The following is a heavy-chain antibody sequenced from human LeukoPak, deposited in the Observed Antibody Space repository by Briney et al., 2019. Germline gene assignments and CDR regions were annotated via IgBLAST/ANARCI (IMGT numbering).Heavy chain of an antibody. Sequence: GGSLRLSCAASGFTVSSNYVSWVRQAPGKGLEWVSVIYSGGSTFHADSVKGRFTISRDNSKNTLYLQMSSLRAEDTAVYYCARGTSWPQWFDPWGQGTLVSVSS. V-gene: IGHV3-53*01. CDR1: GFTVSSNY. D-gene: IGHD3-10*01. J-gene: IGHJ5*02. CDR2: IYSGGST. CDR3: ARGTSWPQWFDP.